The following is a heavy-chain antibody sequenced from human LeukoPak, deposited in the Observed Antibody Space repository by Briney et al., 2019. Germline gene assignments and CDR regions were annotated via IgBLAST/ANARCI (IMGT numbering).Heavy chain of an antibody. Sequence: ASVKVSCKASGYTFTGYVMHWVRQAPGQGLECMGWINPNSGGTNYAQKFQGRVTMTRDTSISTAYMELSSLRSDDTAVYYCARGGMQLWFLVDYWGQGTLVTVSS. D-gene: IGHD5-18*01. V-gene: IGHV1-2*02. CDR2: INPNSGGT. CDR3: ARGGMQLWFLVDY. J-gene: IGHJ4*02. CDR1: GYTFTGYV.